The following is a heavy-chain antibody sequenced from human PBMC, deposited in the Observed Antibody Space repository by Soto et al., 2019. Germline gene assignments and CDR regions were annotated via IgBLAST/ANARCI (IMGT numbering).Heavy chain of an antibody. V-gene: IGHV1-3*01. CDR2: INAGNGNT. Sequence: ASVKVSCKASGYTFTSYAMHWVRQAPGQGLEWMGWINAGNGNTKYAQKFQGRVTITTDESTSTAYMELSSLRSEDTAVYYCATREGWNAFDIWAQGTMVTVSS. CDR3: ATREGWNAFDI. CDR1: GYTFTSYA. J-gene: IGHJ3*02.